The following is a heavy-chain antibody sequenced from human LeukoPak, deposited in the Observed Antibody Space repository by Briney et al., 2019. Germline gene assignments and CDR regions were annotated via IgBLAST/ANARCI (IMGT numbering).Heavy chain of an antibody. V-gene: IGHV3-23*01. Sequence: GGSLRLSCATSGFTFSSYAMSWVRQAPGKGLEWVSAISGSGDSTYYADSVKGRFTISRDTSNNTLYLQMKSLRAEDTAVYYCAKDIHTIDAFDIWGQGTMVTVSS. D-gene: IGHD3-3*01. CDR1: GFTFSSYA. J-gene: IGHJ3*02. CDR3: AKDIHTIDAFDI. CDR2: ISGSGDST.